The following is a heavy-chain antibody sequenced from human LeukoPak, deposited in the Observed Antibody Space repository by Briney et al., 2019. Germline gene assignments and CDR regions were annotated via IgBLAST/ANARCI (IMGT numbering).Heavy chain of an antibody. CDR2: IYYSGST. J-gene: IGHJ6*02. CDR3: ARATPNYYGSGSYHYYYYGMDV. CDR1: GGSISSYY. V-gene: IGHV4-59*01. D-gene: IGHD3-10*01. Sequence: PSETLSLTCTVSGGSISSYYWSWIRQPPGKGLEWIGYIYYSGSTNYNPSLKSRVTISVDTSKNQFSLKLSSVTAADTAVYYCARATPNYYGSGSYHYYYYGMDVWGQGTTVTVSS.